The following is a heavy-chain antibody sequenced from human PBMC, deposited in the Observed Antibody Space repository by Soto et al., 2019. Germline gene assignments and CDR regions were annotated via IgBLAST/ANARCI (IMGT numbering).Heavy chain of an antibody. D-gene: IGHD2-2*01. Sequence: SQTLSLTCAISGDSVSSNSAAWNWIRQSPSRGLEWLGRTYYRSTRWYNDYAVSVKSRIAVNPDTSKNQFSLHLNSVTPEDTAGLRTTSCTTNYAENVKGRFAITPDEAKSEASMDLSSLRPEDTAVYYCARRYGLTKEYYYCYGMDVWGQGTTVTVSS. CDR2: TYYRSTRWYN. CDR3: TSCTTNYAENVKGRFAITPDEAKSEASMDLSSLRPEDTAVYYCARRYGLTKEYYYCYGMDV. J-gene: IGHJ6*02. V-gene: IGHV6-1*01. CDR1: GDSVSSNSAA.